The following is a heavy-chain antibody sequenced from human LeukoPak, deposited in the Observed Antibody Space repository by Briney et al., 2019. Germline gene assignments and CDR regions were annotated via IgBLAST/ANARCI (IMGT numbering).Heavy chain of an antibody. Sequence: ASVKVSCKASGYTFTGYYIHWVRQAPGQGLECMGWINPNSGATNYAQKFQGRVTMTRDTSISTAYMILSSLTSDDTAVFYCARGTGEGYSYGRYFFDYWGQGALVTVSS. V-gene: IGHV1-2*02. CDR2: INPNSGAT. CDR1: GYTFTGYY. J-gene: IGHJ4*02. CDR3: ARGTGEGYSYGRYFFDY. D-gene: IGHD5-18*01.